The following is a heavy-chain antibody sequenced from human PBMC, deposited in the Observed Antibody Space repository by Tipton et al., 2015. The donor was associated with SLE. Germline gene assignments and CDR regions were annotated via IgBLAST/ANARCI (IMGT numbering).Heavy chain of an antibody. J-gene: IGHJ4*02. CDR3: ARVRGLSTWYDY. D-gene: IGHD3-3*02. V-gene: IGHV4-4*08. CDR1: GGSLSNYY. CDR2: IYASGST. Sequence: TLSLTCTVSGGSLSNYYWTWIRQPPGKGLEWIGYIYASGSTSYSPSLKSRLTLSVDTSRSQFSLNLTSVTAADTAVYYCARVRGLSTWYDYWGQGTLVTASS.